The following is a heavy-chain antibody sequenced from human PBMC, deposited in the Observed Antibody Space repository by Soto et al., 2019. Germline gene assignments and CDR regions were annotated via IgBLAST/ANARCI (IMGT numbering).Heavy chain of an antibody. J-gene: IGHJ5*02. CDR1: GFPFDAFA. CDR3: ARDAPRYCSSSSCSTGFDP. D-gene: IGHD6-13*01. Sequence: GGSLRLSCAASGFPFDAFAMHWVRQAPGKGLEWVSLISWDGGTTFYADSVKGRFTVSRDNSNKSLFLQMNNLRVEDTALYYCARDAPRYCSSSSCSTGFDPWGQGTLVTVSS. CDR2: ISWDGGTT. V-gene: IGHV3-43D*04.